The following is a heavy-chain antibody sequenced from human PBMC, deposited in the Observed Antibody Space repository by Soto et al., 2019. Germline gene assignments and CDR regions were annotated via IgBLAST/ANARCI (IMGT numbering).Heavy chain of an antibody. Sequence: PGGSLRLSCAASGFTFSSYAMSWVRQAPGKGLEWVSAISGSGGSTYYADSVKGRFTISRDNSKNTLYPQMNSLRAEDTAVYYCAKDLGFTMRVVVPHNWLGPWGQGTLVTVSS. D-gene: IGHD3-22*01. CDR1: GFTFSSYA. CDR2: ISGSGGST. V-gene: IGHV3-23*01. CDR3: AKDLGFTMRVVVPHNWLGP. J-gene: IGHJ5*02.